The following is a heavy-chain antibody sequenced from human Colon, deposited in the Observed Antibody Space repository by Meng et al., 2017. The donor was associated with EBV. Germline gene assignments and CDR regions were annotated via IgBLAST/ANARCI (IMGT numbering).Heavy chain of an antibody. CDR1: GGSLSSRNW. J-gene: IGHJ4*02. V-gene: IGHV4-4*02. Sequence: QVHLEESGPGLLKPSGTLSLTCALSGGSLSSRNWWSWVRQPPGKGLEWIGEIYHSGSTNYNPSLKSRVTISVDESKNQFSLRLSSVTAADTAVYYCARVGAYCGGDCYHPRWGQGTLVTVAS. CDR3: ARVGAYCGGDCYHPR. CDR2: IYHSGST. D-gene: IGHD2-21*02.